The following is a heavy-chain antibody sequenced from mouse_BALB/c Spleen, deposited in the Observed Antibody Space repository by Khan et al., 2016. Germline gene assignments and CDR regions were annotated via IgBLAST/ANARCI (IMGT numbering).Heavy chain of an antibody. CDR1: GFSLTGYG. CDR2: IWGAGST. Sequence: QVQLKQSGPGLVAPSQSLSITCTVSGFSLTGYGVNWVRQPPGKGLEWLGMIWGAGSTAYNSGLKSRPCISKDNSKSQVFLKMNSLQTDDTTRYDCARVWGDYWGQGTSVTVSS. V-gene: IGHV2-6-7*01. J-gene: IGHJ4*01. D-gene: IGHD1-1*02. CDR3: ARVWGDY.